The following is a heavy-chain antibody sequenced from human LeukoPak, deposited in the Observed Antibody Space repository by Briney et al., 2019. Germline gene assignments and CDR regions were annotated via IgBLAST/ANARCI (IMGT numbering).Heavy chain of an antibody. D-gene: IGHD3-22*01. CDR1: GYTFTSYY. J-gene: IGHJ4*02. Sequence: ASAKVSCKASGYTFTSYYMHWVRQAPGQGLEWMGIINPSGGSTSYAQKFQGRVTMTRDTSTSTVYMELSSLRSEDTAVYYCARGSTSYDSSGYTWNDWGQGTLVTVSS. V-gene: IGHV1-46*01. CDR2: INPSGGST. CDR3: ARGSTSYDSSGYTWND.